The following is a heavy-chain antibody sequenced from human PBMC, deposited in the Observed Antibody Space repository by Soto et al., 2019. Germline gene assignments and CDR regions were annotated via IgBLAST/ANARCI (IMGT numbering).Heavy chain of an antibody. CDR1: GFTFSSYA. D-gene: IGHD3-3*01. CDR3: ARGGDFWTAKHIYPYDAFDI. V-gene: IGHV3-30-3*01. Sequence: QPGGSLSLSCAASGFTFSSYAMHWVRQAPGKGLEWVAVISYDGSNKYYADSVKGRFTISRDNSKNTLYLQMNSLRAEDTAVYYCARGGDFWTAKHIYPYDAFDIWGQGTMVTVSS. J-gene: IGHJ3*02. CDR2: ISYDGSNK.